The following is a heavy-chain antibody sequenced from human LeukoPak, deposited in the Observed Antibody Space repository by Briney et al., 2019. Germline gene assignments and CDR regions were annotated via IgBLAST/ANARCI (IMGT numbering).Heavy chain of an antibody. Sequence: SETLSLTCTVSGGSISSYYWSWIRQPPGKGLEWIGYVSYSGSTNYNPSLKSRVTISVDTSKNQFSLKLSSVTAADTAVYYCARNVGGLRGFEYWGQGTLVTVSS. V-gene: IGHV4-59*01. J-gene: IGHJ4*02. CDR3: ARNVGGLRGFEY. CDR1: GGSISSYY. D-gene: IGHD3-10*01. CDR2: VSYSGST.